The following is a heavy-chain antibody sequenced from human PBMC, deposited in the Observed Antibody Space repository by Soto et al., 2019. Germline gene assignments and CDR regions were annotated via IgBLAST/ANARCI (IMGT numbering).Heavy chain of an antibody. J-gene: IGHJ5*02. Sequence: SETLSLTCAVYGGSFSGYYWSWIRQPSGKGLEWIGSINHSGSTNYNPSLKSRVTISVDTSKNQFSLKLSSVTAADTAVYYCARSERYSGYDRGNWYDTWSQGTLFTVSS. V-gene: IGHV4-34*01. CDR2: INHSGST. D-gene: IGHD5-12*01. CDR3: ARSERYSGYDRGNWYDT. CDR1: GGSFSGYY.